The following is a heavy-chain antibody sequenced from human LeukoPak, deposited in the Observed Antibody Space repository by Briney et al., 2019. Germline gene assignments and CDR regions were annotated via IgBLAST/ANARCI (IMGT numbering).Heavy chain of an antibody. D-gene: IGHD1-1*01. CDR3: ARATGTDAFDI. Sequence: SETLSLTCAVSGGSISSGGHSWSWIRQPPGEGLEWIGYIYDSGSTYYNPSLKSRVDISADRSKNQFSLKLSSVTAADTAVYHCARATGTDAFDIWGQGTMVTVSS. CDR1: GGSISSGGHS. J-gene: IGHJ3*02. CDR2: IYDSGST. V-gene: IGHV4-30-2*01.